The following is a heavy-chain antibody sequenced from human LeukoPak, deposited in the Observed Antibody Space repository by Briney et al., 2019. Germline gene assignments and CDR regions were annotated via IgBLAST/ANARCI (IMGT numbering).Heavy chain of an antibody. CDR1: GYSINNYW. D-gene: IGHD2-15*01. V-gene: IGHV5-51*01. Sequence: EESLKISCKGSGYSINNYWIGWVRQMPGKGLEWMGIIYPADSDIRYSLSFQGQVTISADKSISTAYLQWSSLKASDTAMYYCARQEYCSGGSCYTWFDPWGQGTLVTVSS. J-gene: IGHJ5*02. CDR2: IYPADSDI. CDR3: ARQEYCSGGSCYTWFDP.